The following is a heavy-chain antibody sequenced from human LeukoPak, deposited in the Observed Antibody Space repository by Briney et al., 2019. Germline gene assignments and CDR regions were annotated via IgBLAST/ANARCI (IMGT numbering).Heavy chain of an antibody. CDR1: GGSITGNY. CDR2: IYYSGST. D-gene: IGHD1-26*01. CDR3: ARGMRDSGTYLVDS. Sequence: PETLSLTCIVPGGSITGNYWTWIRQPPGKGLEWIGHIYYSGSTNYNPSLKSRVTIAVDTSKNQFSLKLSSVTAADTAVYFCARGMRDSGTYLVDSWGQGTLVTVSS. V-gene: IGHV4-59*01. J-gene: IGHJ5*01.